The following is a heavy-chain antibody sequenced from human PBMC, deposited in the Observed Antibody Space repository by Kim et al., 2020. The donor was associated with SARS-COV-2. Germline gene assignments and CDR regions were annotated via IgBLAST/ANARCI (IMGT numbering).Heavy chain of an antibody. V-gene: IGHV3-21*01. J-gene: IGHJ4*02. CDR3: ARGLPDYGDYVFDY. D-gene: IGHD4-17*01. Sequence: ADSVKGRFTISRDNAKNSLYLQMNSLRAEDTAVYYCARGLPDYGDYVFDYWGQGTLVTVSS.